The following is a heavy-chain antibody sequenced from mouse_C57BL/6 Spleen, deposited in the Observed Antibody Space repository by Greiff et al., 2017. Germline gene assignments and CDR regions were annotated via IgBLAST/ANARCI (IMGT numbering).Heavy chain of an antibody. CDR2: LWSDGST. V-gene: IGHV2-6-1*01. CDR3: ARHRDSSYGYCDV. J-gene: IGHJ1*03. Sequence: QVQLQQSGPGLVAPSQSLSITCTVSGFSLTSYGVHWVRQPPGKGLEWLVVLWSDGSTTYTSALKSRLGISKDNYKSQVFLKMNSLQTDDTAIYYCARHRDSSYGYCDVWGTGTTVTVSS. CDR1: GFSLTSYG. D-gene: IGHD1-1*01.